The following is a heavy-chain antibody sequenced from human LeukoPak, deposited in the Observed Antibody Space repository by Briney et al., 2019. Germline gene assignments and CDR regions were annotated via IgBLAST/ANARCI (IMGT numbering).Heavy chain of an antibody. CDR1: GYTSPFYR. J-gene: IGHJ3*02. CDR2: IIPIVTIT. CDR3: ASGYYDNSGAGRAIGGFDI. D-gene: IGHD3-22*01. Sequence: ASVMVSCKVSGYTSPFYRITWVRQAPGQGLEWMGTIIPIVTITNYAQKFQDRVTITADKSTSTAYMELSSLRSEDTAIYYCASGYYDNSGAGRAIGGFDIWGQGTMVTVSS. V-gene: IGHV1-69*02.